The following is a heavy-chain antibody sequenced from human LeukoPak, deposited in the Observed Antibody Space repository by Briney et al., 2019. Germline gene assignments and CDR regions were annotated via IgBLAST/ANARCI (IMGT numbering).Heavy chain of an antibody. D-gene: IGHD3-22*01. J-gene: IGHJ1*01. CDR3: ATRGRYYYDSSGYPRPIQH. V-gene: IGHV3-11*01. Sequence: PGGSLRLSCAASGFTFSDYYMSWIRQAPGKGLEWVSYISSSGSTIYYADSVKGRFTISRDNAKNSLYLQMNSLRAEDTAVHYCATRGRYYYDSSGYPRPIQHWGQGTLVTVSS. CDR2: ISSSGSTI. CDR1: GFTFSDYY.